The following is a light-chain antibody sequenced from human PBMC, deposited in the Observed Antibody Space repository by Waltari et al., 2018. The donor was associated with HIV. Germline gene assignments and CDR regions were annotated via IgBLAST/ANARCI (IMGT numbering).Light chain of an antibody. Sequence: QSALTQPASVSGSPEQSTPISCTGPRSDVGGYNYVSWYQHHPGKAPKLVIYEVSNRPSGVSNRFSGFKSANTASLTISGLQAEDEGDYYCSSYTSSRTWVFGGGTKLTVL. CDR3: SSYTSSRTWV. V-gene: IGLV2-14*01. J-gene: IGLJ3*02. CDR2: EVS. CDR1: RSDVGGYNY.